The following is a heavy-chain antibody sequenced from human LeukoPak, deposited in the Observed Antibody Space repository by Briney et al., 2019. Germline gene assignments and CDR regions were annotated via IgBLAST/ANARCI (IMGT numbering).Heavy chain of an antibody. CDR3: ASNRDLVVVINPGGGYYYMDV. J-gene: IGHJ6*03. CDR1: GGTFSSYA. CDR2: IIPIFGTA. D-gene: IGHD3-22*01. Sequence: GASVKVSCKASGGTFSSYAISWVRQAPGQGLEWMGGIIPIFGTANYAQKFQGRVTITADESTGTAYMEMSSLTSEDTAVYYCASNRDLVVVINPGGGYYYMDVWGKGTTVTVSS. V-gene: IGHV1-69*01.